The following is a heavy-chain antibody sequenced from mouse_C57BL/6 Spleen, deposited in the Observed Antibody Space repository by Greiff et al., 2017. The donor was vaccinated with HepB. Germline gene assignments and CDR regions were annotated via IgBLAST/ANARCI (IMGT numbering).Heavy chain of an antibody. J-gene: IGHJ3*01. CDR1: GFTFSSYT. CDR3: ASPTGGLFAY. CDR2: ISGGGGNT. D-gene: IGHD4-1*02. V-gene: IGHV5-9*01. Sequence: EVQGVESGGGLVKPGGSLKLSCAASGFTFSSYTMSWVRQTPEKRLEWVATISGGGGNTYYPDSVKGRFTISRDNAENTLYLQMSSLRSEDTALYYCASPTGGLFAYWGQGTLVTVSA.